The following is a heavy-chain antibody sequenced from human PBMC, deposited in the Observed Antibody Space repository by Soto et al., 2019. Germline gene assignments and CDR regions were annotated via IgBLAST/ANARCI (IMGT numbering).Heavy chain of an antibody. CDR3: AKSGELTMIPHDAFDI. J-gene: IGHJ3*02. D-gene: IGHD3-22*01. CDR2: ISGSAGST. Sequence: EAQLLESGGGLVQPGGSLRLSCAASGFTFSSYAMSWVRQAPGKGLEWVSGISGSAGSTYYTDSVKGRFTISRDNSKNTLYLQMNSLRAEDTAVYYCAKSGELTMIPHDAFDIWGQGTMVTVSS. V-gene: IGHV3-23*01. CDR1: GFTFSSYA.